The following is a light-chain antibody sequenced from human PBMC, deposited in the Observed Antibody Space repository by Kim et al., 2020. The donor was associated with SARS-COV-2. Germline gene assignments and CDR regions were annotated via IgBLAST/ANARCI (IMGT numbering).Light chain of an antibody. V-gene: IGLV3-1*01. CDR2: QDS. CDR1: KLGDKY. CDR3: QAWDRSTAFHVV. J-gene: IGLJ2*01. Sequence: SYELTQPPSVSVSPGQTASIPCSGDKLGDKYACWYQQKPGQSPVLVIYQDSKRPSGIPERFSGSNSGNTATLTISGTQAMDEADYYCQAWDRSTAFHVVF.